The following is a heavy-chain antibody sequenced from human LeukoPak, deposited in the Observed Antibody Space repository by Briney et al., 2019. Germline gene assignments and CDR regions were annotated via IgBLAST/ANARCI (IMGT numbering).Heavy chain of an antibody. J-gene: IGHJ4*02. V-gene: IGHV3-48*03. D-gene: IGHD1-26*01. CDR3: AKDRARVTY. CDR2: ISGSGTTI. CDR1: GFTFSSYE. Sequence: GGSLRLSCAASGFTFSSYEMHWVRQAPGKGLEWVSHISGSGTTIYYADSVKGRFTISRDNAKNSLYLQMNSLRAEDTAVYYCAKDRARVTYWGQGTLVTVSS.